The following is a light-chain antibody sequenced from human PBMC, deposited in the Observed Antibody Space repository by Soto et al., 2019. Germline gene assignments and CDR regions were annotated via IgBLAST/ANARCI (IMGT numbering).Light chain of an antibody. J-gene: IGKJ5*01. CDR3: QQRSDPIT. CDR2: DAS. Sequence: EIVLTQSPDTLSLSPGERATLSCWASHSVTTHLAWFQQRPGQTPRLLIYDASTRAPGIPARFSGRGSGADFTLTISSLEPEDFAVYYCQQRSDPITFGQGTRLEIK. CDR1: HSVTTH. V-gene: IGKV3-11*01.